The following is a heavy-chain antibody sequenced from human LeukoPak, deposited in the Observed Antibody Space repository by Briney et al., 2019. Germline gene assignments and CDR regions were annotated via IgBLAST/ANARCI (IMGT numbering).Heavy chain of an antibody. V-gene: IGHV3-23*01. J-gene: IGHJ4*02. CDR3: AREGAEYLRDGYNDY. D-gene: IGHD5-24*01. CDR1: GFTFSSYA. Sequence: GGSLRLSCAASGFTFSSYALTWVRQAPGKGLEWVSGISGSGGSTYYADSVKGRFTISRDNSKNMLFLQMNSLRAEDTAVYYCAREGAEYLRDGYNDYWGQGTLVTVSS. CDR2: ISGSGGST.